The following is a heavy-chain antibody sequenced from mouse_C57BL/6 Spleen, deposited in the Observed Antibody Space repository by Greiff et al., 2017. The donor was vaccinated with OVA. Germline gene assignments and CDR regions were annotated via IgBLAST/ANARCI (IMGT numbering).Heavy chain of an antibody. CDR2: ISNLAYSI. CDR3: ARPGSSYRYFDV. CDR1: GFTFSDYG. V-gene: IGHV5-15*01. Sequence: EVKLVESGGGLVQPGGSLKLSCAASGFTFSDYGMAWVRQAPRKGPEWVAFISNLAYSIYYADTVTGRFTISSENAKNTLYLEMSSLRSEDTAMYYCARPGSSYRYFDVWGTGTTVTVSS. D-gene: IGHD1-1*01. J-gene: IGHJ1*03.